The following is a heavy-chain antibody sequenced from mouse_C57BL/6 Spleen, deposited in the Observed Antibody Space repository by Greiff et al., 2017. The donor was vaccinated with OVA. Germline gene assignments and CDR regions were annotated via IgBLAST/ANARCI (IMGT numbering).Heavy chain of an antibody. CDR1: GYTFTSYW. CDR3: ARRGIYDGSYYFDY. Sequence: QVQLQQPGAELVRPGTSVKLSCKASGYTFTSYWMHWVKQRPGQGLEWIGVIDPSDSYTNYNQKFKGKATLTVDTSSSTAYMQLSSLTSEDSAVYYCARRGIYDGSYYFDYWGQGTTLTVPS. V-gene: IGHV1-59*01. D-gene: IGHD2-3*01. J-gene: IGHJ2*01. CDR2: IDPSDSYT.